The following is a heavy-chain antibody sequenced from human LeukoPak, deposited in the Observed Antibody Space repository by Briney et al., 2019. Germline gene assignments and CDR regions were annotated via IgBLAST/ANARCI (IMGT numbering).Heavy chain of an antibody. CDR1: GFTFSSYR. CDR3: ARSSRELGGYAPWELMPPFDY. J-gene: IGHJ4*02. D-gene: IGHD1-7*01. CDR2: IGSSSSSTI. Sequence: GGSLRLSCAASGFTFSSYRMNWVRQAPGKGLEWVSYIGSSSSSTIYYADSVKGRFTISRDNAENSLYLQMNSLRAEDTAVYYCARSSRELGGYAPWELMPPFDYWGQGTLVTVSS. V-gene: IGHV3-48*01.